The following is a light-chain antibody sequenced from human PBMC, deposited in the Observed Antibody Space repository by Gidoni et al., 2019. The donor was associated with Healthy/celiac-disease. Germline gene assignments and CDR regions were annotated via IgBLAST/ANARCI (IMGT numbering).Light chain of an antibody. J-gene: IGKJ2*01. V-gene: IGKV3-20*01. Sequence: EIVLTQSPGTLSLSPGERATLSCRASKSVSSSYLAWYQQKPGQAPRLLIYGASSRATGIPDRFSGSVSGTDFTLTISRLEPEDFAVYYCQQYGSSPPYTFGQGTKLEIK. CDR1: KSVSSSY. CDR3: QQYGSSPPYT. CDR2: GAS.